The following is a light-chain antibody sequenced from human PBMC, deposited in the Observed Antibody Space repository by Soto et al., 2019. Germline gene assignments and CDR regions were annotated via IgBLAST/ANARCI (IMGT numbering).Light chain of an antibody. CDR1: QSVSGN. Sequence: EIVMTQSPATLSASPGERATLSCRASQSVSGNLAWYQQKPGQAPRLLIYGASTSATGIPARFSGSGSGTEFTLTISSLQSEDFAVYYCQQYNNWPPLTFGGGTKVEIK. J-gene: IGKJ4*01. CDR3: QQYNNWPPLT. CDR2: GAS. V-gene: IGKV3-15*01.